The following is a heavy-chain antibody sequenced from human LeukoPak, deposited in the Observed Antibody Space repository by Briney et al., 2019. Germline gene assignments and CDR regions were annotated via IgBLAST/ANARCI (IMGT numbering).Heavy chain of an antibody. CDR2: ISSSSSYI. CDR3: ARGLGYDILTGFPPFDY. Sequence: AGGSLRLSCAASGFTFSSYSMNWVRQAPGKGLEWVSSISSSSSYIYYADSVKGRFTISRDNAKNSLYLQMNSLRAEDTAVYYCARGLGYDILTGFPPFDYWGQGTLVTVSS. D-gene: IGHD3-9*01. J-gene: IGHJ4*02. V-gene: IGHV3-21*01. CDR1: GFTFSSYS.